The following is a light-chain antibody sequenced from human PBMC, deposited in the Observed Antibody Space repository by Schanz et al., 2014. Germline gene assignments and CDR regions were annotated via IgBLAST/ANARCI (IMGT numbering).Light chain of an antibody. CDR2: GNS. CDR3: AAWDGTLRGHVV. J-gene: IGLJ2*01. Sequence: QSVLTQSPSVSGAPGQRVTISCTGSSSNIGAGYDVHWYQQLPGTAPKLLIYGNSNRPSGVPDRFSGSKSGTSASLAISGLRSDDEADYYCAAWDGTLRGHVVFGGGTQLTVL. V-gene: IGLV1-40*01. CDR1: SSNIGAGYD.